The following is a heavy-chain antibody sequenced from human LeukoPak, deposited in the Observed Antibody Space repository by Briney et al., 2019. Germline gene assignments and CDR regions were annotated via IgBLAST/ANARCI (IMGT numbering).Heavy chain of an antibody. J-gene: IGHJ4*02. CDR3: AKDSGILWFGELSGHFDY. V-gene: IGHV3-30*02. D-gene: IGHD3-10*01. CDR1: GFTFSSYG. CDR2: IRYDGSNK. Sequence: TGGSLRLSCAASGFTFSSYGMHWVRQAPGKGLEWVAFIRYDGSNKYYADSVKGRFTVSRDNSKNTLYLQMNSLRAEDTAVYYCAKDSGILWFGELSGHFDYWGQGTLVTVSS.